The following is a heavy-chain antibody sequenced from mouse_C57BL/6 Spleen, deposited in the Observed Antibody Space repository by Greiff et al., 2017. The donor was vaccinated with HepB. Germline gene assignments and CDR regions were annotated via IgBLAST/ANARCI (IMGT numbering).Heavy chain of an antibody. CDR1: GYSFTDYN. D-gene: IGHD2-5*01. Sequence: VQLQESGPELVKPGASVKISCKASGYSFTDYNMNWVKQSNGKSLEWIGVINPNYGTTSYNQKFKGKATLTVDQSSSTAYMQLNSLTSEDSAVYYCARGAYYSNYVDAMDYWGQGTSVTVSS. V-gene: IGHV1-39*01. J-gene: IGHJ4*01. CDR3: ARGAYYSNYVDAMDY. CDR2: INPNYGTT.